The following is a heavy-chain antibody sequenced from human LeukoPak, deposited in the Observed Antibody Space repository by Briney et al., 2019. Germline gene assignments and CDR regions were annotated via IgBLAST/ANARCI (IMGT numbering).Heavy chain of an antibody. J-gene: IGHJ4*02. CDR1: GFMFSNYW. CDR3: ARDSLIQHGSGSYWGFDY. Sequence: GGSLRLSCAASGFMFSNYWMSWVRQAPGKGPEWAGDIKKDGSDKYYVGSVKGRFTISRDNAKNSLYLQMNSLRAEDTAVYYCARDSLIQHGSGSYWGFDYWGQGILVTVSS. V-gene: IGHV3-7*03. D-gene: IGHD3-10*01. CDR2: IKKDGSDK.